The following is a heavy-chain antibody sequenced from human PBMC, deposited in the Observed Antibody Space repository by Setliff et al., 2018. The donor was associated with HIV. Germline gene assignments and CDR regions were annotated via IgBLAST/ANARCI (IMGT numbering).Heavy chain of an antibody. J-gene: IGHJ4*02. Sequence: SVKVSCKASGGTFSSYAISWVRQAPGQGLEWMGGIIPIFGTANFAQKFQGRVTITADKSTSTSYMELSSLTSEDTAVYYCARERIGYFDFWGQGTLVTVS. CDR2: IIPIFGTA. D-gene: IGHD2-15*01. V-gene: IGHV1-69*06. CDR3: ARERIGYFDF. CDR1: GGTFSSYA.